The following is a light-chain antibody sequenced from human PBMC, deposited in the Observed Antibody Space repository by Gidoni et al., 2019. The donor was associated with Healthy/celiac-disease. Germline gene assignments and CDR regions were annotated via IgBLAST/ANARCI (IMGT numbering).Light chain of an antibody. CDR2: CAS. CDR1: QCVSSN. CDR3: QQYNNWPPIT. J-gene: IGKJ5*01. V-gene: IGKV3-15*01. Sequence: EIVLTQSPATLPVSPGERATLACRASQCVSSNLVWYQQKPGQAPRILIYCASTRATGIPARCSGSGSGTEFTLTISSLQSEDFAVYYCQQYNNWPPITFGQGTRLEIK.